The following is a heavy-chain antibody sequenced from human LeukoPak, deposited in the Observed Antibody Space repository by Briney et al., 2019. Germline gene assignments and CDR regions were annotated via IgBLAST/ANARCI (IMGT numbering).Heavy chain of an antibody. V-gene: IGHV3-30-3*01. CDR2: ISYDGSNK. D-gene: IGHD2-15*01. CDR3: ARGGEDRDY. J-gene: IGHJ4*02. CDR1: GFTFSSYA. Sequence: GGSLRLSCAASGFTFSSYAMHWVRQAPGKGLEWVAVISYDGSNKYYADSVKGRFTISRDNSKNTLYLQMNSLRAEDTAVYYCARGGEDRDYWGQGTLVTVPS.